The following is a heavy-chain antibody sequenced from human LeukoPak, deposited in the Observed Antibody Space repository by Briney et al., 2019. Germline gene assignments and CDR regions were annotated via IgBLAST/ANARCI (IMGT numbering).Heavy chain of an antibody. V-gene: IGHV1-8*01. CDR3: ARASSGWYHRFDY. J-gene: IGHJ4*02. Sequence: ASVKVSCKALGYTFTSYDINWVRQATGQGVEWRGWMNPNSGNTGYAQKFQGRVTMTRNTSISTAYMELSSLRSEDTAVYYCARASSGWYHRFDYWGQGTLVTVSS. D-gene: IGHD6-19*01. CDR2: MNPNSGNT. CDR1: GYTFTSYD.